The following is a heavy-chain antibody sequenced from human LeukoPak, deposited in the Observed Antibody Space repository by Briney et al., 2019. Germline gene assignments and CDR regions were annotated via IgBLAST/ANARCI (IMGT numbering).Heavy chain of an antibody. J-gene: IGHJ6*03. D-gene: IGHD1-1*01. Sequence: SETLSLTCTVSGGSISSSSYYWGWIRQPPGKGLEWIGSIYYSGSTYYNPSLKSRVTISVDTSKNQFSLKLSSVTAADTAVYYCARSMTTRVGYYYYQLDVWGKGTTVTVSS. CDR1: GGSISSSSYY. CDR2: IYYSGST. V-gene: IGHV4-39*01. CDR3: ARSMTTRVGYYYYQLDV.